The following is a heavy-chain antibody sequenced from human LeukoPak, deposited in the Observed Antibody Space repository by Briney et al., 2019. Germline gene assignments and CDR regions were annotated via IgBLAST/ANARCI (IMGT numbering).Heavy chain of an antibody. CDR2: IYYSGST. D-gene: IGHD2-15*01. V-gene: IGHV4-31*03. CDR3: ARVEGQWWFDY. Sequence: SETLSLTCTVSGGSISSGGYYWRWIRQHPGKGLEWIGYIYYSGSTYYNPSLKSRVTISVDTSKNQFSLKLSSVTAADTAVYYCARVEGQWWFDYWGQGTLVTVSS. J-gene: IGHJ4*02. CDR1: GGSISSGGYY.